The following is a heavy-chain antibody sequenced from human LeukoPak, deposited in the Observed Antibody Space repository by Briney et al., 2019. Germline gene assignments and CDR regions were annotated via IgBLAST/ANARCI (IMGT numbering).Heavy chain of an antibody. Sequence: GESLRLSCAASGFTFRTYAMSWVRQAPGKGLEWVSASRGNGGRADYADSVEGRFTTSRDNSKNTVYLQMNSLRAEDTAVYYCAKADDTVATNFDSWGQGTLVTVSS. V-gene: IGHV3-23*01. CDR2: SRGNGGRA. J-gene: IGHJ4*02. CDR1: GFTFRTYA. D-gene: IGHD5-12*01. CDR3: AKADDTVATNFDS.